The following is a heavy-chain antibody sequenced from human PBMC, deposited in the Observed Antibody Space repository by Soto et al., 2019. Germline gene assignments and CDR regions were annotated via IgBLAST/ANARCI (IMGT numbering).Heavy chain of an antibody. J-gene: IGHJ4*02. CDR2: VNPNSGGS. CDR1: GYTFTGYY. CDR3: ARVTGPSALTGTTAPSDY. V-gene: IGHV1-2*04. Sequence: GASVTVSCKASGYTFTGYYLHWVRQAPGQGLEWMGWVNPNSGGSNYAQKFQGWVTMTRDTSISTAYMELSRLKSDDTAVYYCARVTGPSALTGTTAPSDYWGQGTLVTVSP. D-gene: IGHD1-20*01.